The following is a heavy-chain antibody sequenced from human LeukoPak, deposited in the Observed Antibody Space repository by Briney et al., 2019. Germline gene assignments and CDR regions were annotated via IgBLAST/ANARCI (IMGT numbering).Heavy chain of an antibody. CDR1: GFTFTSSA. CDR2: IVVGSGNT. CDR3: ARNSLGYYYDSSGYYYFDY. J-gene: IGHJ4*02. V-gene: IGHV1-58*01. Sequence: SVKVSCKASGFTFTSSAVQWVRQARGQGLEWIGWIVVGSGNTNYAQKFQERVTINRDTSTSTAYMELSSLRSEDTAVYYCARNSLGYYYDSSGYYYFDYWGQGTLVTVSS. D-gene: IGHD3-22*01.